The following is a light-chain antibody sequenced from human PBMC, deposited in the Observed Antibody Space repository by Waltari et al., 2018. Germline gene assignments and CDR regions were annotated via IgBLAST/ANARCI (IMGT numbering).Light chain of an antibody. CDR1: TGAVTRGHY. V-gene: IGLV7-46*01. Sequence: QAVVTQEPSLTVSPGGTVTLTCASSTGAVTRGHYPYWFQQKPGQAPRTLIYDTSNKDSSAPARFSGSIIGVKAVLTLAGAQPEDEAEYYCLLSYSGPGVFGGGTKLTVL. CDR2: DTS. J-gene: IGLJ3*02. CDR3: LLSYSGPGV.